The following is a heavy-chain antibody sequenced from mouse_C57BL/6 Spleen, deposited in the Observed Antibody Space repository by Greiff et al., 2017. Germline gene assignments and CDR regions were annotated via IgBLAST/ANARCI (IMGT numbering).Heavy chain of an antibody. CDR1: GYTFTDYE. Sequence: QVQLQQSGAELVRPGASVTLSCKASGYTFTDYEMHWVKQTPVHGLEWIGAIDPETGGTAYNQKFKGKAILTADKSSSTAYMELRSLTSEDSAVYYCTRGDGSSYCYFDVWGTGTTVTVSS. V-gene: IGHV1-15*01. D-gene: IGHD1-1*01. CDR2: IDPETGGT. CDR3: TRGDGSSYCYFDV. J-gene: IGHJ1*03.